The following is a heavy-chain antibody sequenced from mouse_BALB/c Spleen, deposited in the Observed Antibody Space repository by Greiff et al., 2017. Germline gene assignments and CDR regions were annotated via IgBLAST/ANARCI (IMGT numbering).Heavy chain of an antibody. D-gene: IGHD2-10*02. CDR3: VRGYGNYVDY. CDR1: GFSLTSYD. CDR2: IWTGGGT. J-gene: IGHJ2*01. V-gene: IGHV2-9-2*01. Sequence: QVQLKQSGPGLVAPSQSLSITCTVSGFSLTSYDISWIRQPPGKGLEWLGVIWTGGGTNYNSAFMSRLSISKDNSKSQVFLKMNSLQTDDTAIYYCVRGYGNYVDYWGQGTTLTVSS.